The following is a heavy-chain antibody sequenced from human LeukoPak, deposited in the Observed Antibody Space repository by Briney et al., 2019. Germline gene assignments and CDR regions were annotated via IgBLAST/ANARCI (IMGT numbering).Heavy chain of an antibody. CDR2: IYYSGST. CDR3: ARLEVTAMVDY. CDR1: GGSISSYY. J-gene: IGHJ4*02. Sequence: PSETLSLTCTVYGGSISSYYWSWIRQPPGKGLEWIGYIYYSGSTNYNPSLKSRVTISVDTSKNQFSLKLSSVTAADTAVYYCARLEVTAMVDYWGQGTLVTVSS. V-gene: IGHV4-59*08. D-gene: IGHD5-18*01.